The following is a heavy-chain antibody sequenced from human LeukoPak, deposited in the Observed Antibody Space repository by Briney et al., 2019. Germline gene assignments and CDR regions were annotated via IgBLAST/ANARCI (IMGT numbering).Heavy chain of an antibody. CDR2: ISYDGSNK. CDR1: GFTFSSYA. V-gene: IGHV3-30*04. D-gene: IGHD6-13*01. CDR3: AKVSSSWYEYFQH. Sequence: GGSLRLSCAASGFTFSSYAMHWVRQAPGKGLEWVAVISYDGSNKYYADSVKGRFTISRDNSKNTLYLQMNSLRAEDTAVYYCAKVSSSWYEYFQHWGQGTLVTVSS. J-gene: IGHJ1*01.